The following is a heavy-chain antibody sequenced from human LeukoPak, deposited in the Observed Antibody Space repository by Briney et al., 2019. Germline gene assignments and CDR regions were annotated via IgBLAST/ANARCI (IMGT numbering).Heavy chain of an antibody. V-gene: IGHV4-59*08. D-gene: IGHD1-1*01. Sequence: PSETLSLTCTVSGGSISSYYWSWIRQPPGKGLEWIGYIYYSGSTNYNPSLKSRVTISVDTSKNQFSLKLCSVTAADTAVYYCARSTTEGYYYGMDVWGQGTTVTVSS. CDR2: IYYSGST. CDR3: ARSTTEGYYYGMDV. J-gene: IGHJ6*02. CDR1: GGSISSYY.